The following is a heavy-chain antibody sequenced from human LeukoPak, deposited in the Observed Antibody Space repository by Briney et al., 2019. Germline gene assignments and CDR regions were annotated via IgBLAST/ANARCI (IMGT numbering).Heavy chain of an antibody. CDR2: ISTSGGTT. J-gene: IGHJ6*04. CDR3: AELGITMIGGV. Sequence: PGGSLRLSCAASGFTFSSYEMNWARQAPGKGLEWVSYISTSGGTTDYVDSVKGRFTISRDNAKNSLYLQMNSLRAEDTAVYYCAELGITMIGGVWGKGTTVTISS. V-gene: IGHV3-48*03. CDR1: GFTFSSYE. D-gene: IGHD3-10*02.